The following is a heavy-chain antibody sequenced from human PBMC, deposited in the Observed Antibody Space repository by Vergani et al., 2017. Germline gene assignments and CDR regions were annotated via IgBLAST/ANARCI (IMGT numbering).Heavy chain of an antibody. D-gene: IGHD1-20*01. Sequence: EVHLLESGGGLVQSGGSLRLSCAASGFTFSTYAMSWVRQAPGKGLEWVSGISASGAPTYYADSVKGRVTISRDNSKNTLYLQMNSLRVEDTAVYYCARAYGRYDWFDYWGQRTLVTVSS. J-gene: IGHJ4*01. V-gene: IGHV3-23*01. CDR2: ISASGAPT. CDR3: ARAYGRYDWFDY. CDR1: GFTFSTYA.